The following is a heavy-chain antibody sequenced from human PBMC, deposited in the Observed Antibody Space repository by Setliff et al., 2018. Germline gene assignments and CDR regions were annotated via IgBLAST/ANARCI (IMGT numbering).Heavy chain of an antibody. CDR2: IWYDGSNK. Sequence: LRLSCAASGFTFSSYWMSWVRQAPGKGLEWVAVIWYDGSNKYYADSVKGRFTISRDNSKNTLYLQMLSLRAEDTAVYYCAKGGSDFWSELDYWGQGTLVTVSS. D-gene: IGHD3-3*01. CDR1: GFTFSSYW. V-gene: IGHV3-33*06. J-gene: IGHJ4*02. CDR3: AKGGSDFWSELDY.